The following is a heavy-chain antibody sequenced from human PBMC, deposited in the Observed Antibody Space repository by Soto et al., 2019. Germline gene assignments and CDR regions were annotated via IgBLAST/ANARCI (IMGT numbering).Heavy chain of an antibody. J-gene: IGHJ4*02. D-gene: IGHD3-3*02. Sequence: PGGSLRLSCAASGFTFDDYTMHWVRQAPGKGLEWVSLITCDGGSSFYADSVKGRFTISRDNTRNSLVLQMNSLRTEDTALYYCVKERSRIFDYWGQGTLVTVSS. CDR3: VKERSRIFDY. CDR2: ITCDGGSS. CDR1: GFTFDDYT. V-gene: IGHV3-43*01.